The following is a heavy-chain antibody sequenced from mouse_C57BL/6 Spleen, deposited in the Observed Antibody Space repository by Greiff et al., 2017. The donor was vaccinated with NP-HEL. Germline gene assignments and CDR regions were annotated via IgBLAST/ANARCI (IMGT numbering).Heavy chain of an antibody. CDR1: GFSLTSYG. J-gene: IGHJ4*01. V-gene: IGHV2-2*01. D-gene: IGHD1-1*01. CDR2: IWSGGST. CDR3: ARGDYYYYGSSSDYYAMDY. Sequence: QVQLQQSGPGLVQPSQSLSITCTVSGFSLTSYGVHWVRQSPGKGLEWLGVIWSGGSTDYNAAFISRLSISKDNAKSQVFFKMNSLQADDTAIYYCARGDYYYYGSSSDYYAMDYWGQGTSVTVSS.